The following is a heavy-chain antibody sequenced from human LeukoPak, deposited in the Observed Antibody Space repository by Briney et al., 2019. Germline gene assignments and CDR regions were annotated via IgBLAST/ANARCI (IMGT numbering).Heavy chain of an antibody. D-gene: IGHD3-22*01. Sequence: GASVKVSCKASGYTFTSYYMHWVRQAPGQGLEWMGIINPSGGITSYAQKFQGRVTMTRDTSTSTVYMELSSLRSEDTAVYYCARANSYYYDSSGYRGWYFDLWGRGTLVTVSS. J-gene: IGHJ2*01. V-gene: IGHV1-46*01. CDR3: ARANSYYYDSSGYRGWYFDL. CDR2: INPSGGIT. CDR1: GYTFTSYY.